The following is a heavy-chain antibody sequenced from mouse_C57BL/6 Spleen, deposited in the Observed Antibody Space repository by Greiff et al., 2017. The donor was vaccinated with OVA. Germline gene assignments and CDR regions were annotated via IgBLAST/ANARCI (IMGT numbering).Heavy chain of an antibody. D-gene: IGHD1-1*01. CDR3: ARAYGSSYLDY. J-gene: IGHJ2*01. CDR1: GFTFSSYA. Sequence: EVQVVESGGGLVKPGGSLKLSCAASGFTFSSYAMSWVRQTPEKRLEWVATISDGGSYTYYPDNVKGRFTISRDNAKNNLYLQMSHLKSEDTAMNYCARAYGSSYLDYWGQGTTLTVSS. CDR2: ISDGGSYT. V-gene: IGHV5-4*01.